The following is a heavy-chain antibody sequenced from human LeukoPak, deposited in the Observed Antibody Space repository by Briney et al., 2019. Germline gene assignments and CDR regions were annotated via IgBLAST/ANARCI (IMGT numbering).Heavy chain of an antibody. J-gene: IGHJ4*02. Sequence: SETLSLTCTVSGGSISSYYWSWIRQPAGKGLEWIGHIYTRGGTNYNPSLKSRITVSVDTSKNQFSLKLSSVTAADTAVYYCAGHGPLWTSDYWGQGTLVTVSS. CDR3: AGHGPLWTSDY. CDR1: GGSISSYY. V-gene: IGHV4-4*07. CDR2: IYTRGGT. D-gene: IGHD3/OR15-3a*01.